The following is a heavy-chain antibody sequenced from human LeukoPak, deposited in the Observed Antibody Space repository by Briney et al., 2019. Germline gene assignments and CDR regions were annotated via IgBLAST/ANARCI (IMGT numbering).Heavy chain of an antibody. CDR1: GFTLSSYA. CDR3: ARDPPYYYGSGSSDFDY. CDR2: ISSSSSYI. J-gene: IGHJ4*02. Sequence: GGSLRLSCAASGFTLSSYAMTWVRQAPGKGLEWVSSISSSSSYIYYADSVKGRFTISRDNAKNSLYLQMNSLRAEDTAVYYCARDPPYYYGSGSSDFDYWGQGTLVTVSS. V-gene: IGHV3-21*01. D-gene: IGHD3-10*01.